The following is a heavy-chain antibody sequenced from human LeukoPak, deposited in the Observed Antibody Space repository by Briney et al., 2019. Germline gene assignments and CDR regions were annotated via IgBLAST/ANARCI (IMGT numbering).Heavy chain of an antibody. J-gene: IGHJ6*03. V-gene: IGHV4-34*09. D-gene: IGHD2-2*01. CDR3: ARVACSSTSCWYYYYYYMDV. CDR2: IYYSGST. CDR1: GGSFSGYY. Sequence: KPSETLSLTCAVYGGSFSGYYWSWIRQPPGKGLEWNGYIYYSGSTYYNPSLKSRVTISVDTSKNQFSLKLSSVTAADTAVYYCARVACSSTSCWYYYYYYMDVWGKGTTVTVSS.